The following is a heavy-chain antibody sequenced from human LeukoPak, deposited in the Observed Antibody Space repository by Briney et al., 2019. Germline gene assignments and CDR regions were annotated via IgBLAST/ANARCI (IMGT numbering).Heavy chain of an antibody. CDR2: ISTSGGST. Sequence: PGGSLRLSCAASGFTFSSYAMSWVRQAPGKGLEWVSGISTSGGSTYYADSVKGRFTISIDNSKNTLYLQMNSLRAEDTAVYYCAKTINSWNGFDYWGQGTLVTVSS. J-gene: IGHJ4*02. CDR1: GFTFSSYA. CDR3: AKTINSWNGFDY. D-gene: IGHD1-1*01. V-gene: IGHV3-23*01.